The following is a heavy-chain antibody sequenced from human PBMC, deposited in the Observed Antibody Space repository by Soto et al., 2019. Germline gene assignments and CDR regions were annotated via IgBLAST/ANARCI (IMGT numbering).Heavy chain of an antibody. Sequence: QVQLQESGPGLVKPSQTLSLTCTVSGGSISSGGYYWSWIRQHPGKVLECIGYIYYSGSTYYNPSLKSRVTISVDTSKNQFSLKLSSVTAADTAVYYCARGILTGYHNPAEYFQHWGQGTLVTVSS. V-gene: IGHV4-31*03. CDR1: GGSISSGGYY. CDR3: ARGILTGYHNPAEYFQH. J-gene: IGHJ1*01. D-gene: IGHD3-9*01. CDR2: IYYSGST.